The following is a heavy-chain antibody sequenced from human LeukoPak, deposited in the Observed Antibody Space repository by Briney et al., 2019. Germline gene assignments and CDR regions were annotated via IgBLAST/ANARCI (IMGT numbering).Heavy chain of an antibody. CDR2: IYTSGST. CDR1: GGSISSYY. Sequence: LETLSLTCTVSGGSISSYYWSWIRQPPGKGLEWIGYIYTSGSTNYNPSLKSRVTISVDTSKNQFSLKLSSVTAADTAVYYCARSDTPNDAFDIWGQGTMATVSS. D-gene: IGHD2-15*01. CDR3: ARSDTPNDAFDI. V-gene: IGHV4-4*09. J-gene: IGHJ3*02.